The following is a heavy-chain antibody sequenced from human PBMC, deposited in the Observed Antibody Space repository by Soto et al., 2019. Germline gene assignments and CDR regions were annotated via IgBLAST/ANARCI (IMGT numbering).Heavy chain of an antibody. D-gene: IGHD3-10*01. J-gene: IGHJ4*02. CDR3: AREGRAVRGVIIGKPDY. Sequence: SETLSLTCAVYGGSFSGYYWSWIRQPPGKGLEWIGEINNSGSTNYNPSLKSRVTVSVDTSKNQFSLKLSSVTAADTAVYYCAREGRAVRGVIIGKPDYWGQGTLVTVSS. V-gene: IGHV4-34*01. CDR1: GGSFSGYY. CDR2: INNSGST.